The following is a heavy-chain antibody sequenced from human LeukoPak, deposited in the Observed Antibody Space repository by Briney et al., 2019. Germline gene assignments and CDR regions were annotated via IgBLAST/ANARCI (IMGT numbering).Heavy chain of an antibody. V-gene: IGHV3-15*01. Sequence: PGGSLRLSCAASGFTFSIAWTSWVRQAPGQGLEWVGRIKSRGDGETRDYAAPVKDRFIISRDDSKNTLYLQMNSLRTEDTAIYYCAAVGEWLSNAFNTWGQGTLVTVSA. CDR3: AAVGEWLSNAFNT. CDR1: GFTFSIAW. D-gene: IGHD3-3*01. CDR2: IKSRGDGETR. J-gene: IGHJ3*02.